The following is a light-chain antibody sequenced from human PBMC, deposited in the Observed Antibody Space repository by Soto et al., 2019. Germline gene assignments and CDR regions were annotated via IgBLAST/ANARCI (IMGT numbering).Light chain of an antibody. J-gene: IGKJ5*01. Sequence: ESVLTQSRGTLSLFPGERASLSCRAIQSVSSNCLAWYQQKPGQAPRLLMYGAASRATGVPARCSGRGSGTEVTLTISSSLSEDFAVYYCQQYNTRPPNTFAQGTRLEIK. CDR2: GAA. CDR1: QSVSSN. V-gene: IGKV3-15*01. CDR3: QQYNTRPPNT.